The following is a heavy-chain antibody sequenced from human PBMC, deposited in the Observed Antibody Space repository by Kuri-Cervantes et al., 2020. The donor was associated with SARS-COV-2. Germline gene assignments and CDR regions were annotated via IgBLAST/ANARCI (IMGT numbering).Heavy chain of an antibody. J-gene: IGHJ4*02. Sequence: ESLKISCAVYGGSFSGYYWSWIRQPPGKGLEWIGEINHSGSTNYNPSLKSRVTISVDTSKNQFSLKLSSVTVADTAVYYCAGRHTRGATNYWGQGTLVTVSS. CDR2: INHSGST. V-gene: IGHV4-34*01. D-gene: IGHD4/OR15-4a*01. CDR1: GGSFSGYY. CDR3: AGRHTRGATNY.